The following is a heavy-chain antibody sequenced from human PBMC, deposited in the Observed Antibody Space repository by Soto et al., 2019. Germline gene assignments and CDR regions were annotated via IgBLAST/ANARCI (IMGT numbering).Heavy chain of an antibody. J-gene: IGHJ4*02. Sequence: QITLKESGPTLVKPTQTLTLTCTFSGFSLSTTGVGVGWIRQPPGKALEWLALIYWDDDKRYSPSLKSRLTITKDTYKIQVVLTMTHMDPIDTATYSRAHASPVTTGGEYWGQGTLVTVSS. D-gene: IGHD4-17*01. V-gene: IGHV2-5*02. CDR1: GFSLSTTGVG. CDR2: IYWDDDK. CDR3: AHASPVTTGGEY.